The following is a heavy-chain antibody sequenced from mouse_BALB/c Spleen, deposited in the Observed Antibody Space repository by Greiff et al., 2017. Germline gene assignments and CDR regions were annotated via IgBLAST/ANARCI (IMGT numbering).Heavy chain of an antibody. CDR3: ASFYGNYEYWYFDV. Sequence: EVKLMESGPSLVKPSQTLSLTCSVTGDSITSGYWNWIRKFPGNKLEYMGYISYSGSTYYNPSLKSRISITRDTSKNQYYLQLNSVTTEDTATYYCASFYGNYEYWYFDVWGAGTTVTVSS. V-gene: IGHV3-8*02. CDR2: ISYSGST. J-gene: IGHJ1*01. CDR1: GDSITSGY. D-gene: IGHD2-10*01.